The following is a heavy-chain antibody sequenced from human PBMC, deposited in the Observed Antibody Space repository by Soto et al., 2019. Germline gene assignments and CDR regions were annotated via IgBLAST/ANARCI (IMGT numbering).Heavy chain of an antibody. Sequence: PSETLSLTCAVYGGSFSGYYWSWIRQPPGKGLEWIGEINHSGSTNYNPSLKSRVTISVDTSKNQFSLKLSSVTAADTAVYYCARGARGYCSGGSCHRGSVWGKGTTVTVSS. CDR3: ARGARGYCSGGSCHRGSV. CDR2: INHSGST. CDR1: GGSFSGYY. V-gene: IGHV4-34*01. J-gene: IGHJ6*04. D-gene: IGHD2-15*01.